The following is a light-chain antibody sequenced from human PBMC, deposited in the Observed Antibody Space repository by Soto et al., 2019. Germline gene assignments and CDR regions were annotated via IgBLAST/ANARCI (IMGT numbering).Light chain of an antibody. J-gene: IGKJ1*01. CDR2: GAS. CDR3: QQSRSAWT. CDR1: QSVSSNY. V-gene: IGKV3-20*01. Sequence: IVLTQSPGTLSLSPGERATLSCRASQSVSSNYLAWYQQKPGQAPRLLIYGASSRATGIPDRFSGSGSGTDFTLTISRLEPDDFAVYYCQQSRSAWTFGQGTKVDIK.